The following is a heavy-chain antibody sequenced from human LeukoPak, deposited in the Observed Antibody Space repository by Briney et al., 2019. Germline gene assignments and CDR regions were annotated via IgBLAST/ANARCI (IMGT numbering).Heavy chain of an antibody. Sequence: PGGSLRLSCAASGFTFSSYSMNWVRQAPGKGLEWVSSICSSGSSLSYADSVKGRFTISRDNAKNSLYLQMNSLRAEDTAVYYCARGRGYNSNFDYWGQGTLVTVSS. CDR1: GFTFSSYS. J-gene: IGHJ4*02. CDR3: ARGRGYNSNFDY. D-gene: IGHD5-24*01. CDR2: ICSSGSSL. V-gene: IGHV3-21*01.